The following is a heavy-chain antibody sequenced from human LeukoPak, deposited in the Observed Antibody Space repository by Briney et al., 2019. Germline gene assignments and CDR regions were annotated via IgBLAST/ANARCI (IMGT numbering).Heavy chain of an antibody. J-gene: IGHJ4*02. CDR2: ISSSGSSI. V-gene: IGHV3-48*03. CDR3: ASGLQKYTVSWPFDY. Sequence: GGSLRLSCAASGFTFSRYEMNWVRQAPGKGLEWVSYISSSGSSIYYADSVKGRFTISRDNAKNSLYLQMNSLRAEDTAVYYCASGLQKYTVSWPFDYWGQGTLVTVSS. CDR1: GFTFSRYE. D-gene: IGHD6-13*01.